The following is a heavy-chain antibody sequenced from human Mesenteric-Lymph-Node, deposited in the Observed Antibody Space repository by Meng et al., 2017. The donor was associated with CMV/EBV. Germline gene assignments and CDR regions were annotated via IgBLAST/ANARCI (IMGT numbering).Heavy chain of an antibody. J-gene: IGHJ5*02. V-gene: IGHV3-30*02. Sequence: GESLKISCAASGFTFSSYAMSWVRQAPGKGLEWVAFIRYDGSNKYYADSVKGRFTISRDNSKNTLYLQMNSLRAEDTAVYYCAKGLSTILVWWFDPWGQGTLVTVSS. CDR2: IRYDGSNK. CDR3: AKGLSTILVWWFDP. CDR1: GFTFSSYA. D-gene: IGHD5/OR15-5a*01.